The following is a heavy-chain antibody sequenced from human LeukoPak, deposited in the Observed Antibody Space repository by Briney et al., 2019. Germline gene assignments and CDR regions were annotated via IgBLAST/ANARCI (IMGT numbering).Heavy chain of an antibody. V-gene: IGHV5-51*01. Sequence: GESLKISCKGPGYNFANYWIGWVRQMPGKGLEWVGTIYPGDSDTRYSPSFQGQVTISADKSISIAYLQWCSLKASDTAMYYCARRRHCTSGACEDFDFWGQGTLVTVCS. CDR3: ARRRHCTSGACEDFDF. CDR1: GYNFANYW. D-gene: IGHD2-8*01. J-gene: IGHJ4*02. CDR2: IYPGDSDT.